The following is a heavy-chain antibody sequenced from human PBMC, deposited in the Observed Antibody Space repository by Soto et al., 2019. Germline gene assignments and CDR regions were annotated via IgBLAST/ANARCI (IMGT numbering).Heavy chain of an antibody. CDR3: ARDRDGYNGAFDY. V-gene: IGHV1-46*03. J-gene: IGHJ4*02. CDR1: GYTFSNYY. D-gene: IGHD5-12*01. Sequence: QVQLVQSGAEVKKPGASVKVSCKASGYTFSNYYMHWVRQAPGQGLEWMGIINPSGGSTSYGQKFDGSVTMTRDTSTSTVYMELSTLRSEDTAVYYCARDRDGYNGAFDYWGQGTLVTVSS. CDR2: INPSGGST.